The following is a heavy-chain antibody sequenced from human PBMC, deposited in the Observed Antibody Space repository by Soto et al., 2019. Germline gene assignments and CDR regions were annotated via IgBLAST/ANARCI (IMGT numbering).Heavy chain of an antibody. CDR1: GGSISSGDYY. CDR3: ASSQKGYNWNYFDH. D-gene: IGHD1-20*01. Sequence: PSETLSLTCTVSGGSISSGDYYWGWLRQSPGRGPEWIGSVFYTGFTSYNPSLESRVSVSVDTSKNQFSLKVSAVTAADTAVYYCASSQKGYNWNYFDHWGQGALVTVPQ. J-gene: IGHJ4*02. V-gene: IGHV4-39*01. CDR2: VFYTGFT.